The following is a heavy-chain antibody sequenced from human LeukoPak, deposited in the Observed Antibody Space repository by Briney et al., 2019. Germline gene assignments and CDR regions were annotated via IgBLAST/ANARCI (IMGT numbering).Heavy chain of an antibody. CDR3: SKKAYCDDSSAGARGWFDP. V-gene: IGHV3-23*01. CDR2: ITGSGGST. Sequence: AGGSLRLSCAASGFSFSSHGMSWVRQAPGKGLEWVSGITGSGGSTYYADSVKGRFTISRDNSKNTLYLQMNSLRAEDTAVYYCSKKAYCDDSSAGARGWFDPWGQGTLVTVSS. J-gene: IGHJ5*02. D-gene: IGHD3-22*01. CDR1: GFSFSSHG.